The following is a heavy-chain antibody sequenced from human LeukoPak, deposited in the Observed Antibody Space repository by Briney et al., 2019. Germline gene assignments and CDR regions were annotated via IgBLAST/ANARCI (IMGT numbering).Heavy chain of an antibody. J-gene: IGHJ4*02. CDR1: GGSISSSSYY. CDR3: ARGMDYGDYANYFDY. CDR2: IYYSGST. Sequence: SETLSLTCTVSGGSISSSSYYWGWIRQPPGKGLEWIGSIYYSGSTYYNPSLKSRVTISVDTSKNQFSLKLSSVTAADTAVYYCARGMDYGDYANYFDYWGQGTLVTVSS. D-gene: IGHD4-17*01. V-gene: IGHV4-39*07.